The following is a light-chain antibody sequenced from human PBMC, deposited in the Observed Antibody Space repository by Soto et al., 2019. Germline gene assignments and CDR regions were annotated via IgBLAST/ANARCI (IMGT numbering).Light chain of an antibody. CDR3: ISYAGSSIWV. CDR1: SSDVGTYNY. V-gene: IGLV2-8*01. Sequence: QSALTQPPSASGSPGQSVTISCTGTSSDVGTYNYVSWYQQHPGKAPKLMIYDVSKRPSGVPDRFSGSKSGNTASLTVSGLQAEDEADHYCISYAGSSIWVFGGRTKPTAL. CDR2: DVS. J-gene: IGLJ3*02.